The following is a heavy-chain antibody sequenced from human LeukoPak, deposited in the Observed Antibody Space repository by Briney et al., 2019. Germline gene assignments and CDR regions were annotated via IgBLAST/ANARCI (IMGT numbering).Heavy chain of an antibody. J-gene: IGHJ4*02. CDR3: TRRRGGWGEGEFDF. D-gene: IGHD3-16*01. CDR2: IHTSGST. V-gene: IGHV4-4*09. CDR1: GGSISGVY. Sequence: SETQSLTCTVSGGSISGVYWNWIRQPPRKGLEWVGYIHTSGSTSFNPSLKSRLSFSIDTSKNQVSLRLSSVTATDTAVYYCTRRRGGWGEGEFDFWGQGIPVTVST.